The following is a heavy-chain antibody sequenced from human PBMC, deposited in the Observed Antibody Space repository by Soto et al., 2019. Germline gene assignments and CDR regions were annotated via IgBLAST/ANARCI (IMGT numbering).Heavy chain of an antibody. V-gene: IGHV1-69*06. CDR2: IIPIFGTA. CDR3: AREFYYGAGSDNRFDP. Sequence: ASVKVSCKASGGTFSSYAISWVRQAPGQGLEWMGGIIPIFGTANYAQKFQGRVTITADKSTSTAYMEPSSLRSEDTALYYCAREFYYGAGSDNRFDPLGQGTLVTVSS. D-gene: IGHD3-10*01. J-gene: IGHJ5*02. CDR1: GGTFSSYA.